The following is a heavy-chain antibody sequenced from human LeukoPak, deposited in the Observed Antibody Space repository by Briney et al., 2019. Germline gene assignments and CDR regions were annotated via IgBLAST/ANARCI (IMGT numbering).Heavy chain of an antibody. Sequence: GGSLRLSCAASGFAFSTYTMQWVRQAPGKGLEFVSLITGTGTTTVYADSVKGRFTISRDNSKSTLYLQMGSLRVEDMAVYYCSRERAGYYSDYWGQGTLVTVSS. CDR1: GFAFSTYT. CDR2: ITGTGTTT. J-gene: IGHJ4*02. D-gene: IGHD2-15*01. V-gene: IGHV3-64*02. CDR3: SRERAGYYSDY.